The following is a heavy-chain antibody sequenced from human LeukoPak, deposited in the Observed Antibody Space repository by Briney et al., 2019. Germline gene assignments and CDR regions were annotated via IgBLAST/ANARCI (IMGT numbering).Heavy chain of an antibody. D-gene: IGHD7-27*01. CDR3: ARDPAWGAIDY. CDR1: GFIIGSSW. V-gene: IGHV3-7*01. J-gene: IGHJ4*02. Sequence: GGSLRLSCAVSGFIIGSSWMSWVRQTPGKGLEGVADMNEDGSGTYYVDSVKGRFTVSRDNAQNSVYLQMNSLRVEDTGVYYCARDPAWGAIDYWGQGTLVTVSS. CDR2: MNEDGSGT.